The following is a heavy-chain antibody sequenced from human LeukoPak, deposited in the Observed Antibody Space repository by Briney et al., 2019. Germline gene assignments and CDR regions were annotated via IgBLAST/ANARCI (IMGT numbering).Heavy chain of an antibody. J-gene: IGHJ4*02. V-gene: IGHV3-7*01. CDR1: EFTFPMYW. Sequence: GGSLRLSCAASEFTFPMYWMTWVRQAPGKGLEWVADIKQDGSEKYSVDSVKGRFTISRDNAKNSLYLQMNSLRAENTAVYYCARDTRGVFDYWGQGTLVTVSS. D-gene: IGHD2-8*02. CDR2: IKQDGSEK. CDR3: ARDTRGVFDY.